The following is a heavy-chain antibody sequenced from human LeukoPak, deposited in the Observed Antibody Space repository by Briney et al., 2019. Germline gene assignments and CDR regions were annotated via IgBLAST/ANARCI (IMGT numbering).Heavy chain of an antibody. J-gene: IGHJ4*02. CDR1: GFTFSSYE. Sequence: PGGSLRLSCAASGFTFSSYEMNWVRQAPGKGVEWVSYISSSGSTIYYADSVKGRFTISRDNAKNSLYLQMNSLRAEHTAVYYCAKGRGRIAVAGRNYFDYWGQGTLVTVSS. CDR3: AKGRGRIAVAGRNYFDY. D-gene: IGHD6-19*01. CDR2: ISSSGSTI. V-gene: IGHV3-48*03.